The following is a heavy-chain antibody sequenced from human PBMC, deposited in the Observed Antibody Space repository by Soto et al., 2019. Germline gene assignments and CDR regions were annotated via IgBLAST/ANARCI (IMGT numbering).Heavy chain of an antibody. CDR1: GYTFTDYA. CDR2: ISTSIGHT. D-gene: IGHD2-15*01. CDR3: ARGSYCSGGTCTNWFDI. Sequence: ASVKVSCKASGYTFTDYAITWVRQAPGQGLEWVGWISTSIGHTNYAQNFQGRVTMITDTSASTAYMQLRGLRSDDTAVYYCARGSYCSGGTCTNWFDIWGRGTLVTVSS. V-gene: IGHV1-18*01. J-gene: IGHJ5*02.